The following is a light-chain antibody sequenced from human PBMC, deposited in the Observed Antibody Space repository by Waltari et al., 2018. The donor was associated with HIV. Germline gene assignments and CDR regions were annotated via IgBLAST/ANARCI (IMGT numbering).Light chain of an antibody. Sequence: DIVLTQSSGTLFLSPGERATLSCRASQSVSNSYLAWYQQKPGQAPRLLIYGASSRATGIPDRFSGSGSGTDFTLTISRLEPEDFAVYYCQQYGSSPPLTFGGGTKVEIK. CDR2: GAS. CDR1: QSVSNSY. CDR3: QQYGSSPPLT. V-gene: IGKV3-20*01. J-gene: IGKJ4*01.